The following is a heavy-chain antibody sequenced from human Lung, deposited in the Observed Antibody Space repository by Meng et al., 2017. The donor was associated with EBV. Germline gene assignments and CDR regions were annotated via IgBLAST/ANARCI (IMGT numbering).Heavy chain of an antibody. CDR1: GGSIGSGGYY. Sequence: QGQREEAGPGLGKPSQTLSLTCTVSGGSIGSGGYYWSWIRQHPGKGLEWIGYIYYTGSTFYNPSLKSRVTISVDTSKNQFSLKLISATAADTAVYYCAREAGRDGYATPKFDYWGQGTLVTVSS. CDR3: AREAGRDGYATPKFDY. D-gene: IGHD5-24*01. CDR2: IYYTGST. V-gene: IGHV4-31*03. J-gene: IGHJ4*02.